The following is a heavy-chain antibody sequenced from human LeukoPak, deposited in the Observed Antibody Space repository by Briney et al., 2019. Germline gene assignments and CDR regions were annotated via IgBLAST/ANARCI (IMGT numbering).Heavy chain of an antibody. D-gene: IGHD3-22*01. CDR3: ARDRDYDATGSYGTPYNFDS. CDR1: GDTFSAYY. CDR2: INPNSGGT. V-gene: IGHV1-2*02. Sequence: ASVTVSCKASGDTFSAYYMHWGRQAPGQGLASMGWINPNSGGTKYAQEFQGRVTMTRDTSISTAYMELSGLRFDDTAVYFCARDRDYDATGSYGTPYNFDSWGQGTLVTVSS. J-gene: IGHJ4*02.